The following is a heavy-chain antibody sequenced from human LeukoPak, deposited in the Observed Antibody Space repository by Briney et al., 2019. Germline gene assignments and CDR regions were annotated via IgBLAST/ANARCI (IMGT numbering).Heavy chain of an antibody. D-gene: IGHD4-17*01. CDR3: ARVAGDYAEYYFDF. Sequence: GGSLRLSCAASGFTFSIYSMNWVRQAPGKGLEWVSVIHSGDTAYYADSVKGIFTISRDNSKNTLYLQMNNLRAEDTAVYYCARVAGDYAEYYFDFWGQGTLVTVSS. V-gene: IGHV3-66*01. J-gene: IGHJ4*02. CDR2: IHSGDTA. CDR1: GFTFSIYS.